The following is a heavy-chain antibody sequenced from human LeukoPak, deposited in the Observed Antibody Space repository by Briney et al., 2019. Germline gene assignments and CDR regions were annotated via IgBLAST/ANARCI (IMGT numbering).Heavy chain of an antibody. CDR1: GLTFSSYR. CDR2: IISSSSYI. J-gene: IGHJ4*02. CDR3: ARVTVAGPGYFDY. Sequence: PGGSLRLSCAASGLTFSSYRVNWVRQAPGKGLEWVSSIISSSSYIYYADSVKGRFTISRDNAKNSLYLQMNSLRAEDTAVYYCARVTVAGPGYFDYWGQGTLVTVSS. D-gene: IGHD6-19*01. V-gene: IGHV3-21*01.